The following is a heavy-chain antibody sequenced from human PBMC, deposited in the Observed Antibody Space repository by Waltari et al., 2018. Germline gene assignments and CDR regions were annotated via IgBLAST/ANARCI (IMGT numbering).Heavy chain of an antibody. CDR1: GFTFSSYA. Sequence: EVQLLESGGGLVQPGGSLRLSCAASGFTFSSYAMSWVRQAPGKGLEWASAISGGGGRTYNADSVKGRFTISRDNSKNTLYLQMNSLRAEDTAVYYCAKEPDIVVVPAATFDYWGQGTLVTVSS. CDR3: AKEPDIVVVPAATFDY. CDR2: ISGGGGRT. V-gene: IGHV3-23*01. J-gene: IGHJ4*02. D-gene: IGHD2-2*01.